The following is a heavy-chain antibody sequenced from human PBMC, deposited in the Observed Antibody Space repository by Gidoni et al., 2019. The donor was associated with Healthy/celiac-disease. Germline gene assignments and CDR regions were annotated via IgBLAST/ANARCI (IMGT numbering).Heavy chain of an antibody. V-gene: IGHV5-10-1*01. CDR3: ESLAGIAAAGRRGGRTA. D-gene: IGHD6-13*01. Sequence: EVQLVQSGAEVQKPGESLRISCQGSGYSFTSYWISWVRQMPGKGLEWMGRMYPSDDYTNYSPSFQGNVTISADKSISTAYLQWSSPKASDTAMYYCESLAGIAAAGRRGGRTAWGQGTLVTVSS. CDR1: GYSFTSYW. CDR2: MYPSDDYT. J-gene: IGHJ5*02.